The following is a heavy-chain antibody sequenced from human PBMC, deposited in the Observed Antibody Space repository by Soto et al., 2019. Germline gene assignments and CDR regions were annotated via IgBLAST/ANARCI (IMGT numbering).Heavy chain of an antibody. Sequence: SVKVSCKASGGTFSSHGIAWVRRVPGQGLEWVGGIMPTFGSATYAPRFQGRVTISADKSTSTAYMELRSLRSEDTAVYYCATERSAQYFDYWGQGTLVTVSS. CDR3: ATERSAQYFDY. D-gene: IGHD1-1*01. CDR2: IMPTFGSA. J-gene: IGHJ4*02. CDR1: GGTFSSHG. V-gene: IGHV1-69*06.